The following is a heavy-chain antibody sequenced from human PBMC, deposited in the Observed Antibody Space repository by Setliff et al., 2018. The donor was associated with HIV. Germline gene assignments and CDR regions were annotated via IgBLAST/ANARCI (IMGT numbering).Heavy chain of an antibody. Sequence: GASVKVSCKASGFTFSDYYIHWVRQAPGQGLEWMGWVRPHSIKRYYAQKFQGRVTMTSDASIRTAYMELSGLTSDDTATYYCARDLAYCSGGSCYRPLIYYFYYMDVWGKGTTVTVSS. V-gene: IGHV1-2*02. CDR3: ARDLAYCSGGSCYRPLIYYFYYMDV. J-gene: IGHJ6*03. D-gene: IGHD2-15*01. CDR2: VRPHSIKR. CDR1: GFTFSDYY.